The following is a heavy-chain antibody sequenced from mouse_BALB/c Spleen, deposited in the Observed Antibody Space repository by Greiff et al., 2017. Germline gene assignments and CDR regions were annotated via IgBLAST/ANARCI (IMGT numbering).Heavy chain of an antibody. V-gene: IGHV7-3*02. CDR3: ASYYGNSHWYFDV. D-gene: IGHD2-1*01. Sequence: EVKLQESGGGLVQPGGSLRLSCATSGFTFTDYYMSWVRQPPGKALEWLGFIRNKANGYTTEYSASVKGRFTISRDNSQSILYLQMNTLRAEDSATYYCASYYGNSHWYFDVWGAGTTVTVSS. CDR2: IRNKANGYTT. CDR1: GFTFTDYY. J-gene: IGHJ1*01.